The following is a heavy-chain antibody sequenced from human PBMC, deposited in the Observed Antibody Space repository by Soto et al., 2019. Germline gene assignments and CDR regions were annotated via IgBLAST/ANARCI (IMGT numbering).Heavy chain of an antibody. CDR3: ARGPFLEWLTTRWNY. CDR2: ISSSSSYI. CDR1: GFTFSSYS. Sequence: GGSLRLSCAASGFTFSSYSMNWVRQAPGKGLEWVSSISSSSSYIYYADSVKGRFTISRDNAKNSLYLQMNSLRAEDTAVYDCARGPFLEWLTTRWNYWGQGTLVTVSS. J-gene: IGHJ4*02. V-gene: IGHV3-21*01. D-gene: IGHD3-3*02.